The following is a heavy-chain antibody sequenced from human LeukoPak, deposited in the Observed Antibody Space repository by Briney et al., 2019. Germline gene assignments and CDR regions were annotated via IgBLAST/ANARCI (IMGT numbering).Heavy chain of an antibody. J-gene: IGHJ4*02. CDR2: IGSTSTYM. CDR1: GFTFSSFS. V-gene: IGHV3-21*01. D-gene: IGHD3-22*01. CDR3: ARDQVYYSGSRGYYALDS. Sequence: GGSVRLSCAASGFTFSSFSIIWVRQAPGEGLEWVSSIGSTSTYMYYADSVTGRFTVSRDNAKNSLYLQMNSLRADDTAVYYCARDQVYYSGSRGYYALDSWGQGTLVTVSS.